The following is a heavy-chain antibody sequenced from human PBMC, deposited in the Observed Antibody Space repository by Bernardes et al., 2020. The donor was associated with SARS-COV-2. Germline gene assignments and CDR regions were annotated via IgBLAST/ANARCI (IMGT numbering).Heavy chain of an antibody. D-gene: IGHD3-9*01. V-gene: IGHV5-10-1*01. CDR3: ASPYYDMLKATTAYAMDP. CDR2: IDPTDSYT. CDR1: GNRLSSSW. Sequence: GESLKISCKASGNRLSSSWISWVRQVPGKGLEWMGRIDPTDSYTNYNPSFQGHVTMSADKSTRTAYLQWSSLKASDTAIYYCASPYYDMLKATTAYAMDPWGQGPTVTVSS. J-gene: IGHJ6*02.